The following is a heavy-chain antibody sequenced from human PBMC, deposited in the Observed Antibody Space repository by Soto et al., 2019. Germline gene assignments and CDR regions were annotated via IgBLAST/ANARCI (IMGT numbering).Heavy chain of an antibody. CDR2: IYYSGST. CDR1: GGSISSYY. J-gene: IGHJ6*03. V-gene: IGHV4-59*01. CDR3: ARGVRSSSFIYYYYYMDV. Sequence: TSETLSLTCTVSGGSISSYYWSWIRQPPGKGLEWIGYIYYSGSTNYNPSLKSRVTISVDTSKNQFSLKLSSVTAADTAVYYCARGVRSSSFIYYYYYMDVWGKGTTVTVSS. D-gene: IGHD6-6*01.